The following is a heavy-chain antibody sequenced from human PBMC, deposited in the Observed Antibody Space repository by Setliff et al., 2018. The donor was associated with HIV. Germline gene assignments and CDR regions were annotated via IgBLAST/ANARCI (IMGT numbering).Heavy chain of an antibody. CDR1: GGSISGNYY. D-gene: IGHD3-3*01. CDR2: FYYRGTT. Sequence: SETLSLTCTVTGGSISGNYYWTRIRQHPGKGLEWIGYFYYRGTTYYTPSLKSRVTITVDSSKNQFSLKLTSGTAADTAVYYCARGNIDYWTGYYSRSGYFYYMDVWGRGTTVTVSS. J-gene: IGHJ6*03. CDR3: ARGNIDYWTGYYSRSGYFYYMDV. V-gene: IGHV4-31*03.